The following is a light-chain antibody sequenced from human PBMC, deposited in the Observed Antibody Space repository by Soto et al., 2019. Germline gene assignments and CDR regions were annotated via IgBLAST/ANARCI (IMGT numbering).Light chain of an antibody. V-gene: IGKV3-11*01. CDR1: QSVSSY. Sequence: EIVLTQSPATLSWSAGERATLSCRASQSVSSYLAWYQQKPRQAPRLLIYDASNRATGIPARFSGSGSGTDFTPTISSLEPEDFAVYYCQQRSNWPPITFGQGTRLEIK. CDR3: QQRSNWPPIT. CDR2: DAS. J-gene: IGKJ5*01.